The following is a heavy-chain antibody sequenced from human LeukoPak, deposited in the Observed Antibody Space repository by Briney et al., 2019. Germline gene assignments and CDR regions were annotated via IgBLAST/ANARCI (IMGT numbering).Heavy chain of an antibody. CDR2: ISGSGGST. CDR3: AKDQPFDIVVVPAVSYFDY. J-gene: IGHJ4*02. Sequence: PGGSLRLSCAASGFTFSSYAMSWVRQAPGKGLEWVSAISGSGGSTYYADSVKGRFTISRDNSKNTLYLQMNSLRAEDTAVYYCAKDQPFDIVVVPAVSYFDYWGQGTLVTVSS. V-gene: IGHV3-23*01. D-gene: IGHD2-2*01. CDR1: GFTFSSYA.